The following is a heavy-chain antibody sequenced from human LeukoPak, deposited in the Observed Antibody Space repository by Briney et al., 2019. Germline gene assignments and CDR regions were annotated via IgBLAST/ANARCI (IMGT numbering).Heavy chain of an antibody. CDR2: INAGNGNT. CDR3: ARGGLVVAATIDY. Sequence: ASVKVSCKASGYTFTSYAMHWVRQAPGQRLEWMGWINAGNGNTKYSQKFQGRVTITRDTSASTAYMELSSLRSGDTAVYYCARGGLVVAATIDYWGQGTLVTVSS. J-gene: IGHJ4*02. D-gene: IGHD2-15*01. CDR1: GYTFTSYA. V-gene: IGHV1-3*01.